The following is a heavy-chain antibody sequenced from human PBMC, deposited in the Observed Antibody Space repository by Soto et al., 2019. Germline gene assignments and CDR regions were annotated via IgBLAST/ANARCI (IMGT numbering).Heavy chain of an antibody. CDR1: GFTFDDYA. CDR2: ISWDGGST. Sequence: GGSLRLSCAASGFTFDDYAMHWVRQAPGKGLEWVSLISWDGGSTYYADSVKGRFTISRDNSKNSLYLQMNSLRAEDTALYYCANDISPPAYDIYYGMDVWGQGTTVTVSS. V-gene: IGHV3-43D*04. D-gene: IGHD3-22*01. J-gene: IGHJ6*02. CDR3: ANDISPPAYDIYYGMDV.